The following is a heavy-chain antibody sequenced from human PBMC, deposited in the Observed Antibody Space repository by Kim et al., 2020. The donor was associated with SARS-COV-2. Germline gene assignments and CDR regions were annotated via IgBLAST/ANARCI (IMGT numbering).Heavy chain of an antibody. Sequence: GGSLRLSCAASGFTFSSYEMNWVRQAPGKGLEWVSYISSSGSTIYYADSVKGRFTISRDNAKNSLYLQMNSLRAEDTAVYYCAILNVDTAMDLYYYYYMDGWGKGTTVTVSS. CDR2: ISSSGSTI. D-gene: IGHD5-18*01. CDR1: GFTFSSYE. CDR3: AILNVDTAMDLYYYYYMDG. V-gene: IGHV3-48*03. J-gene: IGHJ6*03.